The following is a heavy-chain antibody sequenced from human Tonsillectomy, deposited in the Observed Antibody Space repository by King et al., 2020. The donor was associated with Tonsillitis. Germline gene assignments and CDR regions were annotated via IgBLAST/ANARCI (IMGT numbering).Heavy chain of an antibody. V-gene: IGHV3-53*01. J-gene: IGHJ6*02. CDR1: GFTVSSNY. D-gene: IGHD3-10*01. CDR2: IYSGGST. CDR3: ARERVLLWFGDVSDYYGMDV. Sequence: VQLVESGGGLIQPGGSLRLSCAASGFTVSSNYMSWVRQAPGKGLEWVSVIYSGGSTYYADSVKGRFTISRDNSKNTLYLQMNSLRAEDTAAYYCARERVLLWFGDVSDYYGMDVWGQGTTVTVSS.